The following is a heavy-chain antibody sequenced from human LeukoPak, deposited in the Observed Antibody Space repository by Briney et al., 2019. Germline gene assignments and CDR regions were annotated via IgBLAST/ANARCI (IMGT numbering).Heavy chain of an antibody. CDR3: AREANYPFDY. J-gene: IGHJ4*02. CDR2: IWYDGSNK. V-gene: IGHV3-33*01. CDR1: GFTFSSYG. Sequence: PGRSLRLSCAASGFTFSSYGMHWVRQAPGKGLEWVAVIWYDGSNKYYADSVKGRFTISRENAKNSLYLQMNSLRAGDTAVYYCAREANYPFDYWGQGTLVTVSS. D-gene: IGHD4/OR15-4a*01.